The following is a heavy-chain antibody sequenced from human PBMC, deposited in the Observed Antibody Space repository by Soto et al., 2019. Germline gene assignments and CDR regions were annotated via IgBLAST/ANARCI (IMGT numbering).Heavy chain of an antibody. Sequence: GGSLRLSCAASGFTVSSNYMSWVGQAPGKGLEWISIIYSAGNTYYADSVKGRFTISRDNSKNTLYLQMNSLGAEDTAVYYCARDFVVGGPTINYYYGMDVWGQGTTVTVSS. CDR3: ARDFVVGGPTINYYYGMDV. J-gene: IGHJ6*02. D-gene: IGHD1-26*01. V-gene: IGHV3-66*01. CDR1: GFTVSSNY. CDR2: IYSAGNT.